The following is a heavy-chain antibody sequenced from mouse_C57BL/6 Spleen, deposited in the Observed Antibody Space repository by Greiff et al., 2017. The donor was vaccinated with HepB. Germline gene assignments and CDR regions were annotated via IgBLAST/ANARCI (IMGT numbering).Heavy chain of an antibody. J-gene: IGHJ2*01. CDR1: GYSFSSYW. D-gene: IGHD3-3*01. CDR3: ARRGTIAFDY. CDR2: IYPGDGDT. V-gene: IGHV1-80*01. Sequence: QVQLQQSGAELVKPGASVKISCKASGYSFSSYWMNWVKQRPGKGLEWIGQIYPGDGDTNYNGKFKGKATLTADKSSSTAYMQLSSLTAEDSAVYFCARRGTIAFDYWAQGTTLTVSS.